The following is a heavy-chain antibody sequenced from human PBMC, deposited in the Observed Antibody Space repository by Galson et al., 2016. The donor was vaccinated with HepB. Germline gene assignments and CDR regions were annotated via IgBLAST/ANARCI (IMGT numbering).Heavy chain of an antibody. CDR3: ACPTGLLFDY. J-gene: IGHJ4*02. Sequence: SLRLSCAGSGFNFNNAWLSWVRQAPGKGLEWVGTIKSKAVGETTDYAAPVQGRSTISRDDSKNMVFLQMNSLKTDDTDVYYCACPTGLLFDYWGQGTLVSVSS. V-gene: IGHV3-15*01. CDR2: IKSKAVGETT. CDR1: GFNFNNAW. D-gene: IGHD2-21*02.